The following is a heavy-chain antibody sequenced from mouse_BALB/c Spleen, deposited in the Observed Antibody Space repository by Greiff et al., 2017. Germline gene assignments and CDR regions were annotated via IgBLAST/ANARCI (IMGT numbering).Heavy chain of an antibody. V-gene: IGHV5-12-2*01. D-gene: IGHD2-4*01. J-gene: IGHJ3*01. Sequence: EVMLVESGGGLVQPGGSLKLSCAASGFTFSSYTMSWVRQTPEKRLEWVAYISNGGGSTYYPDTVKGRFTISRDNAKNTLYLQMSSLKSEDTAMYYCARHGEYYDYDGAWFAYWGQGTLVTVSA. CDR2: ISNGGGST. CDR1: GFTFSSYT. CDR3: ARHGEYYDYDGAWFAY.